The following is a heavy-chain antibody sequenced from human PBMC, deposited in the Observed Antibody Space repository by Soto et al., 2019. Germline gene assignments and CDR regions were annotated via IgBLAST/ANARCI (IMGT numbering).Heavy chain of an antibody. D-gene: IGHD2-15*01. J-gene: IGHJ4*02. V-gene: IGHV1-18*01. CDR1: GYTFTSYG. Sequence: ASVTVSCKASGYTFTSYGISWVRQAPGQGLEWMGWISAYNGNTNYAQKLQGRVTMTTDTSTSTAYMELRSLRSDDTAVYYCARGYCSGGSCYPFDYWGQGTLVTVSS. CDR3: ARGYCSGGSCYPFDY. CDR2: ISAYNGNT.